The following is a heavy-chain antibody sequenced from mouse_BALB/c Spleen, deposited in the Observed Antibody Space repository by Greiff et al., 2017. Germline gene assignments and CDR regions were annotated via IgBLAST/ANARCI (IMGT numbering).Heavy chain of an antibody. J-gene: IGHJ4*01. CDR3: ARVYGNYVDAMDY. V-gene: IGHV5-4*02. CDR1: GFTFSDYY. D-gene: IGHD2-1*01. CDR2: ISDGGSYT. Sequence: DVMLVESGGGLVKPGGSLKLSCAASGFTFSDYYMYWVRQTPEKRLEGVATISDGGSYTYYPDSVKGRFTISRDNAKNNLYLQISSLKSEDTAMYYCARVYGNYVDAMDYWGQGTSVTVSS.